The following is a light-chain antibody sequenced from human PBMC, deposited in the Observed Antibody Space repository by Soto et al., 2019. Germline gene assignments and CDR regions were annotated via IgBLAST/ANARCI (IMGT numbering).Light chain of an antibody. V-gene: IGKV1-5*03. CDR2: RAS. Sequence: DIQMTQSLSTLSASVGDRVTITCRASQNINTWLDWYQQKPGKGPTLLIYRASRLESGVPSRFSGSGSGTEFALTISSLQPDDFATYYCQQYETYSWTFGQGTKVDIK. CDR1: QNINTW. CDR3: QQYETYSWT. J-gene: IGKJ1*01.